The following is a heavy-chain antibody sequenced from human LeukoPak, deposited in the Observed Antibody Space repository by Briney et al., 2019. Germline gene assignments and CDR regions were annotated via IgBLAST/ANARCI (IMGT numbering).Heavy chain of an antibody. Sequence: SETLSLTCVVYGVSISSAGYSWSWIRQPPGKGLEWIGYIYHSGSTHYNPSLRSRVTMSVDRSKNQFSLRLTSVTGADTAVYYCARGATWVDYWGQGILVTVCS. V-gene: IGHV4-30-2*01. D-gene: IGHD7-27*01. J-gene: IGHJ4*02. CDR3: ARGATWVDY. CDR2: IYHSGST. CDR1: GVSISSAGYS.